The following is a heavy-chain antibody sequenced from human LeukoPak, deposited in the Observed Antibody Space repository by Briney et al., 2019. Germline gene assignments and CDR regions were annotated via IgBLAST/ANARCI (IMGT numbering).Heavy chain of an antibody. CDR2: MNPNSGNT. CDR3: ARGGEGRYYDSSGYSNWFDP. D-gene: IGHD3-22*01. V-gene: IGHV1-8*01. J-gene: IGHJ5*02. CDR1: GYTFTSYD. Sequence: ASVKVSCKASGYTFTSYDINWVRQAIGQGLEWMGWMNPNSGNTGYAQKFQGRVTMTRNTSISTAYMELSSLRSEDTAVYYCARGGEGRYYDSSGYSNWFDPWGQGTLVTVSS.